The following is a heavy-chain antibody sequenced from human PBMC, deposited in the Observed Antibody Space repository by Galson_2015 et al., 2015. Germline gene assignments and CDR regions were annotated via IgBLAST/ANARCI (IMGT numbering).Heavy chain of an antibody. CDR3: ARRESITIFGVVNDYFDY. J-gene: IGHJ4*02. D-gene: IGHD3-3*01. CDR2: IYPGDSDT. V-gene: IGHV5-51*01. CDR1: GYRFTSYW. Sequence: QSGAEVKKPGESLQISCKGSGYRFTSYWIGWVRQMPGKGLEWMGIIYPGDSDTRYSPSFQGQVTISADKSISTAYLQWSSLKASDTAIYYCARRESITIFGVVNDYFDYWGQGTLVTVSS.